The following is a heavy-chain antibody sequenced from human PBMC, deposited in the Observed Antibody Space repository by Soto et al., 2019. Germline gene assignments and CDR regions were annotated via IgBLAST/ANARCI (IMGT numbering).Heavy chain of an antibody. J-gene: IGHJ4*02. D-gene: IGHD5-12*01. CDR3: ARVYSGYDSSDY. V-gene: IGHV4-30-4*02. CDR1: GGSISSGDYY. Sequence: SETLSLTCTVSGGSISSGDYYWSWIRQPPGKGLEWIGYIYYSGSTYYNPSLKSRVTISVDTSKNQFSLKLSSVTAADTAVYYCARVYSGYDSSDYWGQGTLVTVSS. CDR2: IYYSGST.